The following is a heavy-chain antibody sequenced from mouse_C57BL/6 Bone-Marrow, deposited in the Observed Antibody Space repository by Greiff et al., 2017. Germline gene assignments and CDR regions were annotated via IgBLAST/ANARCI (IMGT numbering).Heavy chain of an antibody. CDR2: IDPENGDT. CDR3: TTSWDWYFDV. V-gene: IGHV14-4*01. D-gene: IGHD4-1*01. J-gene: IGHJ1*03. CDR1: GFNIKDDY. Sequence: EVQLQQSGAELVRPGASVKLSCTASGFNIKDDYMHWVKPRPEQGLEWIGWIDPENGDTEYASKFQGKATITADTSSNTAYLQLSSLTSEDTAVYYCTTSWDWYFDVWGTGTTVTVSS.